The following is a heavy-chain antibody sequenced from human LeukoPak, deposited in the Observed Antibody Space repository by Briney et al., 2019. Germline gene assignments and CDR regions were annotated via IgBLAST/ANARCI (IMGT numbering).Heavy chain of an antibody. J-gene: IGHJ4*02. CDR3: AAAGMDY. D-gene: IGHD6-19*01. CDR2: IKQDGSEK. Sequence: GGSLRLSCAASGFTFSSYAMSWVRQAPGKGLEWVANIKQDGSEKYYVDSVKGRFTISRDNAKKSLYLQMNSLRAEDTAVYYCAAAGMDYWGQGTLVTVSS. V-gene: IGHV3-7*01. CDR1: GFTFSSYA.